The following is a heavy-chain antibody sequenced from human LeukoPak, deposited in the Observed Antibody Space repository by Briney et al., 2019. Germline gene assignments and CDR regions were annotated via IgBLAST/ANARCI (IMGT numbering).Heavy chain of an antibody. J-gene: IGHJ4*02. CDR3: ARSSWIQQSSDF. Sequence: ASVKVSCKASGYTFTRYFMHWVRQAPGQGLEWMGWINTNTGNPTYAQDFTGRFVFSLDTSVTTTFLEISSLKAEDTAIYYCARSSWIQQSSDFWGQGTLVTVSS. CDR1: GYTFTRYF. V-gene: IGHV7-4-1*02. CDR2: INTNTGNP. D-gene: IGHD5-18*01.